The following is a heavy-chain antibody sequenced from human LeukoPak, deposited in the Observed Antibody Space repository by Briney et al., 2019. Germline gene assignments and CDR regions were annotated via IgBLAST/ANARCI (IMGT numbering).Heavy chain of an antibody. CDR1: GGSISSSSYY. J-gene: IGHJ4*02. CDR2: IYYSGST. Sequence: SETLSLTCTVSGGSISSSSYYWGWIRQPPGKGLEWIGSIYYSGSTYYNPSLKSRVTISVDTSKNQFSLKLSSVTAADTAVYYCARVVVVAATRVFDYWGQGTLVTVSS. CDR3: ARVVVVAATRVFDY. D-gene: IGHD2-15*01. V-gene: IGHV4-39*07.